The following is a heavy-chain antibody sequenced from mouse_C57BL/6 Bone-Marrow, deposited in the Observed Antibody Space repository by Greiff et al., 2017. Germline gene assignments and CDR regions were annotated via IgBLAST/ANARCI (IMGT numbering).Heavy chain of an antibody. Sequence: VKLVESGAELVRPGASVTLSCKASGYTFTDYEMHWVKQTPVHGLEWIGAIDPETGGTAYNQKFKGKAILTADKSSSTAYMELRSLTSEDSAVYYCTRSRYYGSSSFAYWGQGTLVTVSA. V-gene: IGHV1-15*01. D-gene: IGHD1-1*01. CDR3: TRSRYYGSSSFAY. J-gene: IGHJ3*01. CDR1: GYTFTDYE. CDR2: IDPETGGT.